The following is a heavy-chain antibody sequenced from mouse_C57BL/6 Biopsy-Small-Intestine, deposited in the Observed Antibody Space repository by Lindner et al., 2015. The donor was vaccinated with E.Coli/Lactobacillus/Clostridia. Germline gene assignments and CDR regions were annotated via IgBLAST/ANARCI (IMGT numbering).Heavy chain of an antibody. CDR1: GYTFTNYW. D-gene: IGHD2-1*01. V-gene: IGHV1-7*01. CDR3: ARDGTWYFDV. CDR2: SKPSSGYV. Sequence: VQLQESGAELARPGATVKLSCKASGYTFTNYWMHWVKQRPGQGLEWIGYSKPSSGYVKYNQKFKDKATLTADKSSSTAYMQLSSLTYEDSAVYFCARDGTWYFDVWGTGTTVTVSS. J-gene: IGHJ1*03.